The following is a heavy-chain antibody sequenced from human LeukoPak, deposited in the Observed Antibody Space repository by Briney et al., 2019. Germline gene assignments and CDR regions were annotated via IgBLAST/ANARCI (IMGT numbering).Heavy chain of an antibody. CDR3: ARASYYYDTTGLGAVDI. CDR2: INWNSDNI. Sequence: PGRFLRLSCAASGFTFNDHAMYWVRQAPGKGLEWVSGINWNSDNIGYADSVKGRFTISRDDAKNSLFLQMNSLRTEDTALYYCARASYYYDTTGLGAVDIWGQGTMVTVSS. J-gene: IGHJ3*02. CDR1: GFTFNDHA. V-gene: IGHV3-9*01. D-gene: IGHD3-22*01.